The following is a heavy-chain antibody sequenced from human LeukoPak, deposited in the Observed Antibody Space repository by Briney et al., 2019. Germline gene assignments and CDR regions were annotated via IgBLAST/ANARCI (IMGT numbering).Heavy chain of an antibody. D-gene: IGHD2-15*01. CDR1: GFTFGIYD. V-gene: IGHV3-13*01. J-gene: IGHJ4*02. Sequence: GGSLRLSCAASGFTFGIYDIHWVRQPTGKGLEWVSTFGIGDDTYYPGSVKGRFTISRDNSKNTLSLQLNSLRAEDTAVYYCAKGTSSSCYSAPNYWGQGTLVTVSS. CDR3: AKGTSSSCYSAPNY. CDR2: FGIGDDT.